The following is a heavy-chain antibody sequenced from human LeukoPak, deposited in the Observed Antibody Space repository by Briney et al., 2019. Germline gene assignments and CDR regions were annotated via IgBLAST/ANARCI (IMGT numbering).Heavy chain of an antibody. J-gene: IGHJ6*02. V-gene: IGHV1-8*01. D-gene: IGHD3-10*01. CDR2: MNPNSGNT. CDR3: ARGPPRYYYGSGSFYGMDV. CDR1: GYTFTGYD. Sequence: GASVKVSCKASGYTFTGYDINWVRQATGQGLEWMGWMNPNSGNTGYAQKFQGRVTMTRNTSISTAYMELSSLRSEDTAVYYCARGPPRYYYGSGSFYGMDVWGQGTTVTVSS.